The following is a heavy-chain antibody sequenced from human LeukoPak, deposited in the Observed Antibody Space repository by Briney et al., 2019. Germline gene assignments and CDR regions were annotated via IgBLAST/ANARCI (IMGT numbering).Heavy chain of an antibody. D-gene: IGHD5-18*01. V-gene: IGHV3-30*04. J-gene: IGHJ5*02. CDR1: GFTFDDYA. CDR2: ITYDGSNK. CDR3: ARDWKQLWLT. Sequence: GRSLRLSCAASGFTFDDYAMHWVRQAPGKGLEWVAVITYDGSNKYYADSVKGRFTISRDNSKNTLYLQMNSLRAEDTAVYYCARDWKQLWLTWGQGTLVTVSS.